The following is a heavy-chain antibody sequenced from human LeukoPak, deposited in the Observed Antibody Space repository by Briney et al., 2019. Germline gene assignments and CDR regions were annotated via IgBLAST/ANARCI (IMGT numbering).Heavy chain of an antibody. D-gene: IGHD1-1*01. CDR2: ISSSSNII. CDR1: GFTFSSYA. J-gene: IGHJ4*02. V-gene: IGHV3-48*04. Sequence: GGSLRLSCAASGFTFSSYAMHWVRQAPGKGLEWVSYISSSSNIIYYADSVKGRFTISRDNAKNSLYLQMNSLRAEDTAVYYCARERGISAAGATECWGQGTLVIVSS. CDR3: ARERGISAAGATEC.